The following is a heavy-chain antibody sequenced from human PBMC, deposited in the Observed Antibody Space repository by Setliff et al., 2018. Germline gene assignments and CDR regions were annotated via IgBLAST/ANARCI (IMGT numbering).Heavy chain of an antibody. Sequence: PSETLSLTCTVSGGSISSGSYYWSWIRQPAGKGPEWIGHIYSSGSTNYNPSLKSRVTISVDRSKNQFSLKLSSVIAADTAVYYCARDLYSSSSGGFYYYYYYMDVWGKGTTVTVSS. J-gene: IGHJ6*03. CDR1: GGSISSGSYY. CDR2: IYSSGST. V-gene: IGHV4-61*09. D-gene: IGHD6-6*01. CDR3: ARDLYSSSSGGFYYYYYYMDV.